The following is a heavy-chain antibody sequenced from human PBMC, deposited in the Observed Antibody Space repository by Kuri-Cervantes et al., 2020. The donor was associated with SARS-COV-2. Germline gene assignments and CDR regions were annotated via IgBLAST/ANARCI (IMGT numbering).Heavy chain of an antibody. Sequence: SETLSLTCAFYGGSFSGYYWSWIRQPPGKGLEWVGEINHSGSTNYNPSLKSRVTISVDTSKNQFSLKLSSVTAADTAVYYCARRSGYCSSTSCYFFDYWGQGTLVTVS. V-gene: IGHV4-34*01. CDR3: ARRSGYCSSTSCYFFDY. D-gene: IGHD2-2*01. J-gene: IGHJ4*02. CDR1: GGSFSGYY. CDR2: INHSGST.